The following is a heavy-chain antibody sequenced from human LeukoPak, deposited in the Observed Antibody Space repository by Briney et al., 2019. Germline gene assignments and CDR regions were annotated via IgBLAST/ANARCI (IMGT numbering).Heavy chain of an antibody. CDR2: IYHSGST. CDR1: GYSISSGYY. D-gene: IGHD5-12*01. Sequence: SETLSLTCTVSGYSISSGYYWGWIRQPPGKGLEWIGSIYHSGSTYYNPSLKSRVTISVDMSKNQFSLKLSSVTAADTAVYYCARADISGYYYFDYWGQGTLVTVSS. CDR3: ARADISGYYYFDY. V-gene: IGHV4-38-2*02. J-gene: IGHJ4*02.